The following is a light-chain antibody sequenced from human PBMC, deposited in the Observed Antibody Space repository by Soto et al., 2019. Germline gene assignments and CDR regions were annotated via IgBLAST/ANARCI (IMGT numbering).Light chain of an antibody. Sequence: QSVLTQPASVSGSPGQSITISCTGTSSDVGGYNYVSWYQQHPGKAPKLMIYEVSNRPSGVSNRFSGSKSGNTASLTISGLQAEDEADYYCSSYTSSSSLVXXTGTKVTVL. V-gene: IGLV2-14*01. CDR2: EVS. CDR3: SSYTSSSSLV. J-gene: IGLJ1*01. CDR1: SSDVGGYNY.